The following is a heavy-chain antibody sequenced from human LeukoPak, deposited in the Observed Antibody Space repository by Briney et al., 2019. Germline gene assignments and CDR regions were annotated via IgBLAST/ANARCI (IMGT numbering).Heavy chain of an antibody. Sequence: GGSLRLSCAASGFTFSSYGMHWVRQAPGKGLEWVAVIWYDGSNKYYADSVKGRFTISRDNSKNTLYLQMNSLRAEDTAVYYCAKGNFNAPPRLGIDYWGQGTLVTVSS. CDR1: GFTFSSYG. D-gene: IGHD2-15*01. V-gene: IGHV3-33*06. CDR2: IWYDGSNK. J-gene: IGHJ4*02. CDR3: AKGNFNAPPRLGIDY.